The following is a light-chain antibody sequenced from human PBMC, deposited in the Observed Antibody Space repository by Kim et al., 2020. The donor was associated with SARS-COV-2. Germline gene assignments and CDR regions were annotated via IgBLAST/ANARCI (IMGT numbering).Light chain of an antibody. CDR2: DAS. CDR1: SGY. V-gene: IGKV3-20*01. Sequence: SGYLAWYQQKPGQAPRLLIYDASSRATGIPDRFSGSGSGTDFTLTISRLEPEDFAVYYCQQYTGSPTTFGQGTRLEIK. CDR3: QQYTGSPTT. J-gene: IGKJ5*01.